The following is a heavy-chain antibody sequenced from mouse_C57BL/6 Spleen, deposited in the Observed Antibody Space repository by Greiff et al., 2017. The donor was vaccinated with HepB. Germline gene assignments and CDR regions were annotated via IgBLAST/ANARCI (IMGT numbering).Heavy chain of an antibody. J-gene: IGHJ2*01. CDR2: INYDGSST. CDR3: ARDRDYYGSDPYFDY. Sequence: EVQRVESEGGLVQPGSSMKLSCTASGFTFSDYYMAWVRQVPEKGLEWVANINYDGSSTYYLDSLKSRFIISRDNAKNILYLQMSSLKSEDTATYYCARDRDYYGSDPYFDYWGQGTTLTVSS. V-gene: IGHV5-16*01. CDR1: GFTFSDYY. D-gene: IGHD1-1*01.